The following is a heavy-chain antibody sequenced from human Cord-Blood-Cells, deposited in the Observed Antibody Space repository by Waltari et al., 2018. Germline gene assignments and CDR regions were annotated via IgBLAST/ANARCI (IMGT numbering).Heavy chain of an antibody. D-gene: IGHD6-6*01. J-gene: IGHJ4*02. CDR1: GGSISSSSYY. Sequence: QLQLQESGPGLVKASETLSLTCTVSGGSISSSSYYWGWIRQPPGKGLGWIGSIYYSGSTNCNRSLTMGVTISVDTSKNQFSLKLSSVTAADTAVYYCARAYSSSYYFDYWGQGTLVTVSS. CDR2: IYYSGST. CDR3: ARAYSSSYYFDY. V-gene: IGHV4-39*01.